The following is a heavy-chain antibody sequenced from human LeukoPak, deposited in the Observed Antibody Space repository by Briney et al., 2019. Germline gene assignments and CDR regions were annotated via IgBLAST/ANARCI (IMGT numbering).Heavy chain of an antibody. J-gene: IGHJ4*02. D-gene: IGHD3-9*01. CDR3: ARDNYDILTGYYNSFDY. CDR1: GFTVSSNY. V-gene: IGHV3-53*01. Sequence: PGGSLRLSCAASGFTVSSNYMSWVRQAPGKGLEWASVIYSGGSTYYADSVKGRFTISRDNSKNTLYLQMNSLRAEDTAVYYCARDNYDILTGYYNSFDYWGQGTLVTVSS. CDR2: IYSGGST.